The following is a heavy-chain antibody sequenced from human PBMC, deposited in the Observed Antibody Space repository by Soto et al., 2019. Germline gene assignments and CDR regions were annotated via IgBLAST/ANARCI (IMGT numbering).Heavy chain of an antibody. Sequence: QVHLVQSGGGVVQSGRSLRLSCAGSGFTFSSFGLHWVRQAPGKGLEWLAVITFDGTIKYYADSVRGRFTVSRDNSQRILWLQMSRLRPEDTAVYYCARDGEEYTWNAELYYFNHWGQGALVTVSS. CDR3: ARDGEEYTWNAELYYFNH. D-gene: IGHD1-20*01. CDR1: GFTFSSFG. J-gene: IGHJ4*02. V-gene: IGHV3-30-3*01. CDR2: ITFDGTIK.